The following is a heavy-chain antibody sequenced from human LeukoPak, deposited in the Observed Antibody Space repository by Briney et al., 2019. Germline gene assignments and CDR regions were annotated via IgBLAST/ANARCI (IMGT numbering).Heavy chain of an antibody. D-gene: IGHD6-13*01. CDR2: IYTSGSS. J-gene: IGHJ5*02. V-gene: IGHV4-4*07. CDR3: ARGGSSSWYSEGFDP. CDR1: GDSISHYY. Sequence: SETLSLTCTVSGDSISHYYWNCIRQPAGKGLECIGRIYTSGSSSYNPSLKSRVTMSVDTSKNHFSLKLSSVTAADTAVYYCARGGSSSWYSEGFDPWGQGTLVTVSS.